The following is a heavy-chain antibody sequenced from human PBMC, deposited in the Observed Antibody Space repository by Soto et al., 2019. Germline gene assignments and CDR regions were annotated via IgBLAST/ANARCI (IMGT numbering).Heavy chain of an antibody. D-gene: IGHD5-18*01. V-gene: IGHV3-23*01. J-gene: IGHJ4*02. CDR2: ISGSGGST. CDR1: GFTFSSYA. Sequence: GGSLRLSCAASGFTFSSYAMSWVRQAPGKGLEWVSAISGSGGSTYYADSVKGRFTISRDNSKNTLYLQMNSLRAEDTAVYYCAEDGLSYGTHCFDYWGQGTLVTVSS. CDR3: AEDGLSYGTHCFDY.